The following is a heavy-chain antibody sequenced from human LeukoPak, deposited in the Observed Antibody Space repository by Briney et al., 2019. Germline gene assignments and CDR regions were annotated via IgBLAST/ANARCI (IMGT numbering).Heavy chain of an antibody. CDR3: ARYNWGSIHFDY. CDR1: GGSISSSSYY. CDR2: IYYSGST. D-gene: IGHD7-27*01. V-gene: IGHV4-39*01. Sequence: KTSETLSLTCTVSGGSISSSSYYWGWIRQPPGKGLEWIGSIYYSGSTYYNPSLKSRVTISVDTSKNQFSLKLSSVTAADTAVYYCARYNWGSIHFDYWGQGTLVTVSS. J-gene: IGHJ4*02.